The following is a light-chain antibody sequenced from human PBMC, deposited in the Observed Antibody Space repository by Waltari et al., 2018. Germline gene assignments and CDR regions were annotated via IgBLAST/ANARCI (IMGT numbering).Light chain of an antibody. Sequence: EIPMTQSPSSLTASVGDRVTLTCRASQSISSYLNWYQQKPGKAPKLLIYASSSLQSWVPSRFSGSGSGTDFTLTISSLQREDFATYYCQQSYSTPITFGQGTRLEIK. J-gene: IGKJ5*01. CDR2: ASS. V-gene: IGKV1-39*01. CDR1: QSISSY. CDR3: QQSYSTPIT.